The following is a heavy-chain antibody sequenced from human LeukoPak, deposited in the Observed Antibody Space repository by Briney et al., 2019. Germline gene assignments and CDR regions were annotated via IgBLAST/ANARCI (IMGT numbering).Heavy chain of an antibody. CDR1: GSTFSSYS. V-gene: IGHV3-7*03. Sequence: GGSLRLSCAASGSTFSSYSMSWVRQAPGKGLEWVANIKQDGSEKYYVGSVKGRFTISRDNAKNSLYLQMDSLRAEDTAVYYCARDGPYSTSSTHPPWGQGTLVTVSS. CDR2: IKQDGSEK. CDR3: ARDGPYSTSSTHPP. J-gene: IGHJ5*02. D-gene: IGHD6-6*01.